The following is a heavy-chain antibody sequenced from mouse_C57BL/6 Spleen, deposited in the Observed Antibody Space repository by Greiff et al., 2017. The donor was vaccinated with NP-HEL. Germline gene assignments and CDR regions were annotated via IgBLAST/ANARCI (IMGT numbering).Heavy chain of an antibody. CDR2: IDPSDSYT. CDR3: AVLYDGYPPFDY. CDR1: GYTFTSYW. V-gene: IGHV1-69*01. Sequence: VQLQQPGAELVMPGASVKLSCKASGYTFTSYWMHWVKQRPGQGLEWIGEIDPSDSYTNYNQKFKGKSTLTVDKSSSTAYMQLSSLTSEDSAVYYCAVLYDGYPPFDYWGQGTTLTVSS. D-gene: IGHD2-3*01. J-gene: IGHJ2*01.